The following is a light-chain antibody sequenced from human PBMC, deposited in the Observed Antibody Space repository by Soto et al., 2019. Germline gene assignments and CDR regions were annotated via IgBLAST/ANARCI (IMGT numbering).Light chain of an antibody. CDR2: GAS. J-gene: IGKJ1*01. CDR1: QTISKY. Sequence: DIQMTQSPSSLSASVGDRVTITCRASQTISKYLNWYQHKPGKGPKLLIYGASTLQSGVSSRFSGSGSGTDFTLSISSLQPEDVATYYCQQSNSIPPSTVGQGTKVDSK. CDR3: QQSNSIPPST. V-gene: IGKV1-39*01.